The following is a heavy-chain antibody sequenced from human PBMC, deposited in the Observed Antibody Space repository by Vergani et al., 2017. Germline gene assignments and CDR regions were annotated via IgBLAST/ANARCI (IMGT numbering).Heavy chain of an antibody. CDR1: GGSISRNDYY. D-gene: IGHD6-13*01. CDR3: ARKPTGTTWYSVKYYFDF. Sequence: QVQLQESGPGLVKPSQTLSLTCSVSGGSISRNDYYWTWIRQPPGKGLEWLGYIYYSGSTHYNPSLKSRLTMSVDTSKNQFSLELSSVTASDTAMYYCARKPTGTTWYSVKYYFDFWGQGTLVAVSS. CDR2: IYYSGST. J-gene: IGHJ4*02. V-gene: IGHV4-30-4*08.